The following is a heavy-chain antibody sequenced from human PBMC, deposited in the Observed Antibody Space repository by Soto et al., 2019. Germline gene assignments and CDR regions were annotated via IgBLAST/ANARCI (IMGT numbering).Heavy chain of an antibody. D-gene: IGHD3-22*01. CDR2: IYYSGST. CDR1: GGSISSYY. CDR3: ARDSPYYDSSGYYSFGYFDY. Sequence: SETLSLTCTVSGGSISSYYWSWIRQPPGKGLEWIGYIYYSGSTNYNPSLKSRVTISVDTSKNQFSLKLSSVTAADTAVYYCARDSPYYDSSGYYSFGYFDYWGQGTLVTVSS. J-gene: IGHJ4*02. V-gene: IGHV4-59*01.